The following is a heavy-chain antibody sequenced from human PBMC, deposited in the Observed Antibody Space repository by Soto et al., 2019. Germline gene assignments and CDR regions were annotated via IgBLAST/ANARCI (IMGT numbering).Heavy chain of an antibody. V-gene: IGHV4-31*03. CDR3: ARGGGSYCSGGSCYPNTGIDY. Sequence: SETLSLTCTVSGGSISSGGYYWSWIRQHPGKGLEWIGYIYYSGSTYYNPSLKSRVTISVDTSKNQFSLKLSSVTAADTAVYYCARGGGSYCSGGSCYPNTGIDYWGQGTLVTVSS. D-gene: IGHD2-15*01. CDR1: GGSISSGGYY. CDR2: IYYSGST. J-gene: IGHJ4*02.